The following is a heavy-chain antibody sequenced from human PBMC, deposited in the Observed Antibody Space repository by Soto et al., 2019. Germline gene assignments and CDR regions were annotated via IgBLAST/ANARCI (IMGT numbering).Heavy chain of an antibody. J-gene: IGHJ3*02. D-gene: IGHD2-2*01. Sequence: GDSVKVCFKASGYAFTGYYMHLVRQAPGQGLEWMGWINPNSGDTNYAQKFQGWVTMTRYTSISTAYMELSRLRSDDTAVYYCARDRCSSTRCRLDIWGQGTLVTVSS. CDR1: GYAFTGYY. V-gene: IGHV1-2*04. CDR3: ARDRCSSTRCRLDI. CDR2: INPNSGDT.